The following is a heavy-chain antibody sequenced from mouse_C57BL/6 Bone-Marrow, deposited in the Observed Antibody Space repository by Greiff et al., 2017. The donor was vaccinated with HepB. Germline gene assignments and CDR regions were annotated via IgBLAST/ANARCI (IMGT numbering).Heavy chain of an antibody. V-gene: IGHV6-3*01. CDR3: TGEQYFDY. J-gene: IGHJ2*01. Sequence: EVMLVESGGGLVQPGGSMKLSCVASGFTFSNYWINWVRQSPEKGLEWVAQIRLKSDNYATHYAESVKGRFTISRDDSKSSVYLQMNNLRAEDTGIYYCTGEQYFDYWGQGTTLTVSS. CDR2: IRLKSDNYAT. CDR1: GFTFSNYW.